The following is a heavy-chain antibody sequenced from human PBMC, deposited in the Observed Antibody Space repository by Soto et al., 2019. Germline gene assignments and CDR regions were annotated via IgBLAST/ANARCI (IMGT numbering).Heavy chain of an antibody. Sequence: QVQLQQWGAGLLKPSETLSLNCAVNGGSLSGFYWSWIRQPPGKGLEWIGEIKDGGYTNYSPSLKSRATISSHRSNNQFSLRLNSVTAADTGVYYCARGQEGVVATHWDQGALVTVSS. V-gene: IGHV4-34*01. CDR2: IKDGGYT. CDR3: ARGQEGVVATH. J-gene: IGHJ4*02. CDR1: GGSLSGFY. D-gene: IGHD5-12*01.